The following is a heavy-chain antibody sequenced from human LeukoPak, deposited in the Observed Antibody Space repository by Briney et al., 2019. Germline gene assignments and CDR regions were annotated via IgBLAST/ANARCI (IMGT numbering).Heavy chain of an antibody. D-gene: IGHD3-3*01. CDR1: GYTFTSYG. Sequence: GASVKVSCKASGYTFTSYGISWVRQAPGQGLEWMGWISAYNGNTNYAQKLQGRVTMTTDTSTSTAYMELRSLRSDDTAVYYCARAAFLSRYDFWSGYNWFDPWGQGTLVTVSS. CDR3: ARAAFLSRYDFWSGYNWFDP. CDR2: ISAYNGNT. J-gene: IGHJ5*02. V-gene: IGHV1-18*01.